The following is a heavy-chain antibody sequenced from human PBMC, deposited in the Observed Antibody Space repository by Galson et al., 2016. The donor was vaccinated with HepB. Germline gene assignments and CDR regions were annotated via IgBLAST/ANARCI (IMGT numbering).Heavy chain of an antibody. D-gene: IGHD2-8*01. CDR2: ISWDSGNK. J-gene: IGHJ4*02. Sequence: SLRLSCAASGFTFDEYAMHWVRQAPGKGLEWVSGISWDSGNKGYADSVKGRFTISRDNAKKSLYLEMNSLRTEDTAFNYCVKDSTTGVLDYWGQGTLVTVSS. CDR3: VKDSTTGVLDY. V-gene: IGHV3-9*01. CDR1: GFTFDEYA.